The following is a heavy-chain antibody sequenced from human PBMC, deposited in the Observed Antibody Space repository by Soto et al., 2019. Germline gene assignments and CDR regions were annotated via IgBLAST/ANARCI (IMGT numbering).Heavy chain of an antibody. D-gene: IGHD3-22*01. CDR3: ARSDDYYDSSGYLDY. CDR2: IIPILGIA. V-gene: IGHV1-69*02. J-gene: IGHJ4*02. CDR1: GGTFSSYT. Sequence: QVQLVQSGAEVKKPGSSVKVSCKASGGTFSSYTISWVRQAPGQGLEWMGRIIPILGIANYAQKFQGRVTICADKSTSTAYMEMSSRRSEDTDVYYCARSDDYYDSSGYLDYWGQGTLVTVSS.